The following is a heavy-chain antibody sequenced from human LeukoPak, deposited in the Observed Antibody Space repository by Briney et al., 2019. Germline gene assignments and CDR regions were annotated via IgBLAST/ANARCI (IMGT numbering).Heavy chain of an antibody. Sequence: GGSLRLSCVVSGLSFNKDVMSWFRQAPGKGLEWVSSVSPGGVSPNHADSVKGRFTISRDNSKNTLYLQMNSLRAEDTAVYYCAKVLHDFWSGYYFDYWGQGTLVTVSS. CDR1: GLSFNKDV. J-gene: IGHJ4*02. D-gene: IGHD3-3*01. V-gene: IGHV3-23*01. CDR2: VSPGGVSP. CDR3: AKVLHDFWSGYYFDY.